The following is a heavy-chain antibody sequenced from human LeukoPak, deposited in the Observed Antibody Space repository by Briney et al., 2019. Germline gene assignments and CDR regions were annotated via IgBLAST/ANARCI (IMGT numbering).Heavy chain of an antibody. V-gene: IGHV3-7*03. J-gene: IGHJ4*02. CDR2: INQDGSEI. CDR1: GFTFSRFR. Sequence: GESLRLSCAASGFTFSRFRMSWVRQPPGKGLEWVANINQDGSEIYYVDSVKGRFTISRDNSKNTLYLQMNSLRAEDTAVYYCAKLGGSYFDYWGQGTLVTVSS. D-gene: IGHD1-26*01. CDR3: AKLGGSYFDY.